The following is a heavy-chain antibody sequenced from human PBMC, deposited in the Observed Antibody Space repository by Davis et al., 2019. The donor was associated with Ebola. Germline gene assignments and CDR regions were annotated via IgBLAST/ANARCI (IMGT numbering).Heavy chain of an antibody. Sequence: MPSETLSLTCPVSGGSISGYYWSWVRQPPGKGLEWIGYIYYSGSTHYNPSLRSRVTISIDMSKKQFSLNLNSVTAADTAVYYCARNYFDTSGYFGTFHFDLWGRGTLLTVSS. V-gene: IGHV4-59*01. CDR3: ARNYFDTSGYFGTFHFDL. CDR2: IYYSGST. J-gene: IGHJ2*01. D-gene: IGHD3-22*01. CDR1: GGSISGYY.